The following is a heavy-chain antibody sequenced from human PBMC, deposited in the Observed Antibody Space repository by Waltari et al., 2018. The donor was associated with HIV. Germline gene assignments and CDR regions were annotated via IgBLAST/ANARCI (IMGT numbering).Heavy chain of an antibody. CDR3: ARDLSIAAAGADY. J-gene: IGHJ4*02. CDR1: GFTFSDYW. V-gene: IGHV3-7*01. CDR2: IKQEGREK. D-gene: IGHD6-13*01. Sequence: EVQLVESGGGLVQPGGSLRLSCAASGFTFSDYWMSWVRRATGKGLGWRANIKQEGREKYYVDSVKGRFTISRDNAKTSLYLQMNSLRAEDTAVYYCARDLSIAAAGADYWGQGTLVTVSS.